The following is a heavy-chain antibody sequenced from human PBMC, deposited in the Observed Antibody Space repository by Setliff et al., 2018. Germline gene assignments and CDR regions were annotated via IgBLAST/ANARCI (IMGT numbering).Heavy chain of an antibody. CDR2: DNPSGGAP. CDR1: GGTFSSYA. Sequence: ASVKVSCKASGGTFSSYAISWVRQAPGEGLEWMGMDNPSGGAPFYLYKFQARVTMTRDTSTTTAHMELTGLESDDTAVYFCVREGIGSYIFDFWGPGTMVTVSS. V-gene: IGHV1-46*01. J-gene: IGHJ4*02. CDR3: VREGIGSYIFDF. D-gene: IGHD3-10*01.